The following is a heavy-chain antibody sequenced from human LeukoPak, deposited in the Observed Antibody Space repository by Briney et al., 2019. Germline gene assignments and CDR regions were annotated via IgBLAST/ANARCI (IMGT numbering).Heavy chain of an antibody. CDR2: TNSDGSST. D-gene: IGHD3-16*01. J-gene: IGHJ4*02. CDR3: ARDQYALDYFDY. CDR1: GFTFSSYW. V-gene: IGHV3-74*01. Sequence: GGSLRLSCAASGFTFSSYWMHWVRQAPGKGLVWVSRTNSDGSSTSYADSVKGGFTISRDNAKNTLYLQMNSLRAEDTAVYYCARDQYALDYFDYWGQGTLVTVSS.